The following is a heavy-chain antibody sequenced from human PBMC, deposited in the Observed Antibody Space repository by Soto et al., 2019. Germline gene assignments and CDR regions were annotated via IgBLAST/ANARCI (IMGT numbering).Heavy chain of an antibody. V-gene: IGHV3-30-3*01. CDR1: GFTFSSYA. CDR2: ISYDGSNK. J-gene: IGHJ4*01. CDR3: ARVGKAAAGRGPFVY. Sequence: QVQLVESGGGVVQPGRSLRLSCAASGFTFSSYAMHWVRQAPGKGLEWVAVISYDGSNKYYADSVKGRFTIARDNSKNTLYLQMNSLRAEDTAVYYCARVGKAAAGRGPFVYWGHGTLVTVSS. D-gene: IGHD6-13*01.